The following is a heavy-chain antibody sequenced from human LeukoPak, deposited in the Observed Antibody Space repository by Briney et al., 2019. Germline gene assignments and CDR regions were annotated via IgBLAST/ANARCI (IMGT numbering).Heavy chain of an antibody. Sequence: ASVKVSCKASGYTFTGYYIHCVRQAPGQGLEWMGIINPSGGSTSYAQKFQGRVTMTREPSTSTVYMELSSLRSEDTAVYYCARDLDSSSYWFDPWGQGTLVTVSS. CDR1: GYTFTGYY. V-gene: IGHV1-46*01. CDR2: INPSGGST. J-gene: IGHJ5*02. CDR3: ARDLDSSSYWFDP. D-gene: IGHD6-13*01.